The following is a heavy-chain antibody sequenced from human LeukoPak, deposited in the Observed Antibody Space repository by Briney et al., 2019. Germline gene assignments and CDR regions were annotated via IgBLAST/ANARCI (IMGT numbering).Heavy chain of an antibody. CDR1: GYTFTSYA. Sequence: EASVKVSCKASGYTFTSYAMNWVRQAPGQGLEWMGWINTNTGNPTYAQGFTGRFVFSLDTSVSTAYLQISSLKAKDTAVYYCARGGSGLFGNYFDYWGQGTLVTVSS. CDR2: INTNTGNP. V-gene: IGHV7-4-1*02. D-gene: IGHD6-19*01. J-gene: IGHJ4*02. CDR3: ARGGSGLFGNYFDY.